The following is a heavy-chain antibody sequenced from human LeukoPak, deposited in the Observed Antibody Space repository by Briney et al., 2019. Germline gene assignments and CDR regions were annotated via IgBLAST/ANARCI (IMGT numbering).Heavy chain of an antibody. CDR1: GFTFSSYG. CDR2: ISYDGSNK. Sequence: GGSLRLSCAASGFTFSSYGMHWVRQAPGKGLEWVAVISYDGSNKYYADSVKGRFTISRDNSKNTLYLQMNSLRAEDTAVYYCARDLFLRGVITSYYMDVWGKGTTVTVSS. D-gene: IGHD3-10*01. J-gene: IGHJ6*03. V-gene: IGHV3-30*19. CDR3: ARDLFLRGVITSYYMDV.